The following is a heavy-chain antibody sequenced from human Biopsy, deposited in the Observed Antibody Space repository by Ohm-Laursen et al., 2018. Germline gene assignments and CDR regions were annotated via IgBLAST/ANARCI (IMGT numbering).Heavy chain of an antibody. Sequence: SLRLSCTASGFMFSASWISWVRQAPGKGLEWVANINPDGSVKYFADSVKGRFTVSRDNAENSMYLQMGSLTVDDTAVYYCARDERWGQGTLVTVSS. CDR1: GFMFSASW. D-gene: IGHD5-24*01. V-gene: IGHV3-7*01. CDR2: INPDGSVK. CDR3: ARDER. J-gene: IGHJ4*02.